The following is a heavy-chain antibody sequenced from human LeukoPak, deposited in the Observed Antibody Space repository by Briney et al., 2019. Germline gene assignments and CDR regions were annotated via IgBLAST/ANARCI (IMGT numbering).Heavy chain of an antibody. Sequence: SETLSLTCTVSGGSISSSSYYWGWIRQPPGKGLEWIGSIYYSGSTYYNPSLKSRVTISVDTSKNQFSLKLSSVTAADTAVYYCARGALGIQIFDYWGQGTLVTVSS. D-gene: IGHD5-18*01. CDR2: IYYSGST. J-gene: IGHJ4*02. V-gene: IGHV4-39*07. CDR1: GGSISSSSYY. CDR3: ARGALGIQIFDY.